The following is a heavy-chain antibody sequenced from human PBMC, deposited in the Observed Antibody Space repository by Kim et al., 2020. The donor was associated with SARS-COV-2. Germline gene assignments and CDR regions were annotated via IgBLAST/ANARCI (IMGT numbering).Heavy chain of an antibody. CDR1: GFTFDDYA. D-gene: IGHD6-19*01. V-gene: IGHV3-9*01. Sequence: LSLTCAASGFTFDDYAMEWVRQAPGKGLEWVAGITWNSGSIGYADSVKGRFAISRDNAKNSLYLQMNSLRTEDTALYYCAGWSYYGMDVWGQGTTVTVSS. CDR3: AGWSYYGMDV. CDR2: ITWNSGSI. J-gene: IGHJ6*02.